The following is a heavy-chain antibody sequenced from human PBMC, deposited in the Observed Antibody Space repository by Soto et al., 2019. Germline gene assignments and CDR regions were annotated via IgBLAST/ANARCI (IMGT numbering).Heavy chain of an antibody. Sequence: SETRPLTCTVSGCSIRNSSYSWSWIRQPPGKGLEWIGSIYYSGSTYHNPSLKSRVTISVDTSKNQVSLKLSSVTAADTAVYYCTNYGSGSQNHYFYGIDGWGQGTTVKVS. CDR3: TNYGSGSQNHYFYGIDG. J-gene: IGHJ6*02. CDR2: IYYSGST. V-gene: IGHV4-39*01. CDR1: GCSIRNSSYS. D-gene: IGHD3-10*01.